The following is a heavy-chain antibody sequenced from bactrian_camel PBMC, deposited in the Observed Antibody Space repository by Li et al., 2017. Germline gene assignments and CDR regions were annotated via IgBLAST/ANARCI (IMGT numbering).Heavy chain of an antibody. Sequence: VQLVESGGGLVQPGGSLRLSCAASGFILSAFDMSWVRQAPGKGLEWLSTINSGGDVTRYADSVKGRLTISRDNAKNTLYLQLNSLKTEDTAIYYCGTPIVSRQGTQVTVS. CDR2: INSGGDVT. V-gene: IGHV3S40*01. CDR1: GFILSAFD. J-gene: IGHJ4*01.